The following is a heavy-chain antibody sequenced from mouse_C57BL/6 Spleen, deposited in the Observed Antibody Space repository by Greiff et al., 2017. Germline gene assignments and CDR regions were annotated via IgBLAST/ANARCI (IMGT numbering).Heavy chain of an antibody. V-gene: IGHV1-15*01. D-gene: IGHD1-1*01. CDR1: GYTFTDYE. CDR2: IDPETGGT. J-gene: IGHJ2*01. CDR3: TRGDYYGSSHYFDY. Sequence: VKLVESGAELVRPGASVTLSCKASGYTFTDYEMHWVKQTPVHGLEWIGAIDPETGGTAYNQKFKGKAILTADKSSSTAYMELRSLTSEDSAVYYCTRGDYYGSSHYFDYWGQGTTLTVSS.